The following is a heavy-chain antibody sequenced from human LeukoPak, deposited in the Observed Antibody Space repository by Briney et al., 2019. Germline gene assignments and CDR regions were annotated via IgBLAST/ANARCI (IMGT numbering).Heavy chain of an antibody. CDR3: GRDLETMWMVDY. Sequence: HPGGSLRLSCAASGFTFRSYAMSWVRQAPGKGLEWVSGISGGGGGTYYANSVKGRFTISRDNSKNTLYLQMNSLRAEGTAVYYCGRDLETMWMVDYWGQGTLLTVSS. CDR1: GFTFRSYA. J-gene: IGHJ4*02. D-gene: IGHD3-10*02. V-gene: IGHV3-23*01. CDR2: ISGGGGGT.